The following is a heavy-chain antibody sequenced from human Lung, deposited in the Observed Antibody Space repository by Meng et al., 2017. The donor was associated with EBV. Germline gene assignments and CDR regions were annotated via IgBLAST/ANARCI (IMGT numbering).Heavy chain of an antibody. V-gene: IGHV4-4*02. CDR1: GGSISSSNW. CDR2: IYHSGST. J-gene: IGHJ4*02. D-gene: IGHD3-3*01. CDR3: ARGKLSGYRYFDY. Sequence: QVQLQEAGPVLVTPSGTLSLTCAVSGGSISSSNWWRWVRQPPGKGLEWIGEIYHSGSTNYNPSLKSRVTISVDKSKNQFSLKLSSVTAADTAVYSCARGKLSGYRYFDYWGQGTLVTVSS.